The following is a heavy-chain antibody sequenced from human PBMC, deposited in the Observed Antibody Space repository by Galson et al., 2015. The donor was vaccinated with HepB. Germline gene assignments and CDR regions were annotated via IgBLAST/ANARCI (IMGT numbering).Heavy chain of an antibody. CDR1: GGTFSSYA. CDR2: IIPIFGTA. J-gene: IGHJ6*02. Sequence: SVKVSCKASGGTFSSYAISWVRQAPGQGLEWMGGIIPIFGTANYAQKFQGRVTITADESTSTAYMELSSLRSEDTAVYYCARGWAHYYYYYGMDVWGQGTTVTVSS. V-gene: IGHV1-69*13. CDR3: ARGWAHYYYYYGMDV. D-gene: IGHD1-26*01.